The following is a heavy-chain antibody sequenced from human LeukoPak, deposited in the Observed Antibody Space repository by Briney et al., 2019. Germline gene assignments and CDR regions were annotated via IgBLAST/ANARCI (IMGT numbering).Heavy chain of an antibody. CDR1: VYTFTSYG. V-gene: IGHV1-18*01. D-gene: IGHD3/OR15-3a*01. CDR3: ARDWTAGLGDFDY. Sequence: GASVKVCCKASVYTFTSYGISWVRQAPGHGLEWMGWISAYNGNTNYAQKLQGRVTMTTDTSTSTAYMELRSLRSDDTSVYYCARDWTAGLGDFDYWGQGTLVTVSS. J-gene: IGHJ4*02. CDR2: ISAYNGNT.